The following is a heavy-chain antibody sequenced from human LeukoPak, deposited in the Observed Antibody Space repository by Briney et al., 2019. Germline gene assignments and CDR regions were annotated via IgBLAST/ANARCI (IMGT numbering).Heavy chain of an antibody. CDR3: ARRQGGGYYFDY. CDR1: GGSISSYY. CDR2: IYYSGST. Sequence: PSETLSLTCTVSGGSISSYYWSWIRQPPGKGLEWIGYIYYSGSTNYNPSLKSRVTISVDTSKNQFSLKLSSVTAADTAVYYCARRQGGGYYFDYWGQGTLVTVSS. V-gene: IGHV4-59*01. J-gene: IGHJ4*02. D-gene: IGHD3-10*01.